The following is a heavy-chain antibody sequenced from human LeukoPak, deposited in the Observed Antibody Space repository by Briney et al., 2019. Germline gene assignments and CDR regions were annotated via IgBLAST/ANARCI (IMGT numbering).Heavy chain of an antibody. V-gene: IGHV3-21*01. CDR3: VRGEHSSDWLFDY. CDR2: ISSGSSYI. J-gene: IGHJ4*02. CDR1: GFTFSTYS. Sequence: PGGSLRLSCAASGFTFSTYSINWVRQAPGKGLEWVSSISSGSSYIYYADSVKGRFTISRDNAKNSLYLQMNSLRAEDTAVYYCVRGEHSSDWLFDYWGQGTLVTVSS. D-gene: IGHD6-19*01.